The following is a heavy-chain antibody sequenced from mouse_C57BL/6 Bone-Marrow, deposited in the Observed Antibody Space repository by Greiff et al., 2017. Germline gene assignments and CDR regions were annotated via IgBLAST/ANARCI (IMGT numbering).Heavy chain of an antibody. CDR3: ARGYDYDYAMDY. J-gene: IGHJ4*01. D-gene: IGHD2-4*01. Sequence: VQLKESGPELVKPGASVKISCKASGYSFTDYNMNWVKQSHGKSLEWIGVINPDYGSTSYNQKFKGKATLTVDQSSSTAYMQLNSLTSEDSAVYSSARGYDYDYAMDYWGQGTSVTVSS. V-gene: IGHV1-39*01. CDR2: INPDYGST. CDR1: GYSFTDYN.